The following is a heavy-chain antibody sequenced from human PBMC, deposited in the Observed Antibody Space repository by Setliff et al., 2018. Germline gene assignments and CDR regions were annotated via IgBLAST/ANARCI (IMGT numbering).Heavy chain of an antibody. V-gene: IGHV3-7*04. Sequence: GGSLRLSCAASGFTFGSYWMSWVRQAPGKGLEWVANIKQDESQKFYVDTVKGRFSSSRDNAKNSLYLQMNALRVEDTAVYYCARGPGSGNTYWFDHWGQGTLVTVSS. CDR3: ARGPGSGNTYWFDH. D-gene: IGHD3-10*01. J-gene: IGHJ5*02. CDR2: IKQDESQK. CDR1: GFTFGSYW.